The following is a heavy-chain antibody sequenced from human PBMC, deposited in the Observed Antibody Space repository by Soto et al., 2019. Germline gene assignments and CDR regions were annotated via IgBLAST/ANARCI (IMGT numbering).Heavy chain of an antibody. Sequence: SETLSLTCTVSGCSISSSSYYWGWIRQPPGKGLELIGSIYYSGSTYYNPSLKSRVTTSVDTSKNQFSLKLSSVTAADTAVYYCARHIRGNSCMDVWGQGTTVT. J-gene: IGHJ6*02. V-gene: IGHV4-39*01. CDR1: GCSISSSSYY. CDR3: ARHIRGNSCMDV. CDR2: IYYSGST. D-gene: IGHD2-21*01.